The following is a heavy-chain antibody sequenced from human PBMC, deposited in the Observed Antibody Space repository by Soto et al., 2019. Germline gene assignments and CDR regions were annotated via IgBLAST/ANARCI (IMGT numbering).Heavy chain of an antibody. Sequence: ASVKVSCKASGGTFSSYAISWVRQAPGQGLEWMGGIIPIFGTANYAQKFQGRVTITADESTSTAYMELSSLRSEDTAVYYCATSYYDFWSGYLGQIYYYYGMDVWGQGTTVTVSS. J-gene: IGHJ6*02. CDR3: ATSYYDFWSGYLGQIYYYYGMDV. V-gene: IGHV1-69*13. CDR2: IIPIFGTA. CDR1: GGTFSSYA. D-gene: IGHD3-3*01.